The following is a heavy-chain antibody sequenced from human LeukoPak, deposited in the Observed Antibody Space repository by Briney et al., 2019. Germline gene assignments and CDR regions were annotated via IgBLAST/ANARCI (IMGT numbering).Heavy chain of an antibody. CDR2: IKSKTDGWTT. CDR3: TTDNYYDSSGYYYSMDV. Sequence: GGSLRLSCAASGFTFSNAWMSWVCQAPGKGLDWVGRIKSKTDGWTTDYAAPVKGRFTISRDDSKNTLYLQMNSLKTEDTAVYYCTTDNYYDSSGYYYSMDVWGKGTTVTVSS. V-gene: IGHV3-15*01. J-gene: IGHJ6*03. D-gene: IGHD3-22*01. CDR1: GFTFSNAW.